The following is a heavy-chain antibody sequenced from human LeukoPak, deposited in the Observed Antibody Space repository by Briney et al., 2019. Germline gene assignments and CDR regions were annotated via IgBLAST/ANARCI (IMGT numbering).Heavy chain of an antibody. CDR3: AKGWRGTSCYNY. D-gene: IGHD2-2*02. V-gene: IGHV3-23*01. CDR1: GFTFSSYA. J-gene: IGHJ4*02. Sequence: NPGGSLRLSCAAPGFTFSSYAMNWVRQAPGGGLEWVSAISGSGGSTYYADSVKGRFTISRDNSKNTLYLPMNSLRAEDTAVYYCAKGWRGTSCYNYWGQGTLVTVSS. CDR2: ISGSGGST.